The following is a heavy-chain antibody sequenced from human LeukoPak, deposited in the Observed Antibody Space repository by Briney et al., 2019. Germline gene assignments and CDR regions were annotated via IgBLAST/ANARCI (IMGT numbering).Heavy chain of an antibody. V-gene: IGHV4-38-2*01. CDR2: INHSGST. J-gene: IGHJ6*03. D-gene: IGHD6-6*01. CDR3: ARGPQIAARRGAYYYYYMDV. CDR1: GYSISSGYY. Sequence: SETLSLTCAVSGYSISSGYYWGWIRPPPGKGLEWIGEINHSGSTNYNPSLKSRVTISVDTSKNQFSLKLSSVTAADTAVYYRARGPQIAARRGAYYYYYMDVWGKGTTVTVSS.